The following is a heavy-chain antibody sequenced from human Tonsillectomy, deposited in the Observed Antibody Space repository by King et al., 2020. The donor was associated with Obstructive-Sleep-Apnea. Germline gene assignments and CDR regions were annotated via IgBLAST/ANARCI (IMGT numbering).Heavy chain of an antibody. D-gene: IGHD4/OR15-4a*01. V-gene: IGHV4-4*02. J-gene: IGHJ4*02. Sequence: VQLQESGPGLVKPSGTLSLTCAVSGGSISSSNWWSWVRQPPGKGLEWMGEIYHSGSTNYNPSLKIRVTISVDKSKNQFSLKLSSVTAADTAVYYCARHGFRAANEGDYWGQGTLVTVSS. CDR1: GGSISSSNW. CDR3: ARHGFRAANEGDY. CDR2: IYHSGST.